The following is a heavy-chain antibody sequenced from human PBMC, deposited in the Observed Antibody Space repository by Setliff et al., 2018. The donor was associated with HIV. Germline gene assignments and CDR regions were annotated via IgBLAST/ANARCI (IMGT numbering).Heavy chain of an antibody. CDR2: IYPGDSDT. J-gene: IGHJ4*02. D-gene: IGHD6-19*01. CDR3: ARAAARPPWLEPTHRKYYFDY. Sequence: GESLKISCKGSGYYFTNYWIGWVRQMPGKGREWMGIIYPGDSDTRYSPSFQGQVTISADKSISTAYLQWSSLKASDTAMYYCARAAARPPWLEPTHRKYYFDYWGQGTLVTVSS. V-gene: IGHV5-51*01. CDR1: GYYFTNYW.